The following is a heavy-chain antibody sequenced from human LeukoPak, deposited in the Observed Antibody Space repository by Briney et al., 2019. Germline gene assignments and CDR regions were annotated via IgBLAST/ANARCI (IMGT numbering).Heavy chain of an antibody. CDR3: ARDRHRYSYDTGGYPPY. CDR1: GFTFSSYG. CDR2: ISGSGGST. J-gene: IGHJ4*02. Sequence: GGSLRLSCAASGFTFSSYGMSWVRQAPGKGLEWVSAISGSGGSTYYADSVKGRFTISRDNAKNSLYLQMNSLRAEDTAVYYCARDRHRYSYDTGGYPPYWGQGTLVTVSS. V-gene: IGHV3-23*01. D-gene: IGHD3-22*01.